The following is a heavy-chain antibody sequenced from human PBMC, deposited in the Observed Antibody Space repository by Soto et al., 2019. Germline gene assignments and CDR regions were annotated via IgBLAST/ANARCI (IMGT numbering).Heavy chain of an antibody. CDR2: IYWDDDK. Sequence: QITLKESGPTLVKPTQTLTLTCTFSGFSLSTSGVGVGWIRQPPGKALEWLALIYWDDDKRYSPSLKSRLTITKDTSKTQVVLTMTNMDPVDTATYYCAHSTDQDSSGYPDAFDIWGQGTMVTVSS. V-gene: IGHV2-5*02. CDR3: AHSTDQDSSGYPDAFDI. CDR1: GFSLSTSGVG. D-gene: IGHD3-22*01. J-gene: IGHJ3*02.